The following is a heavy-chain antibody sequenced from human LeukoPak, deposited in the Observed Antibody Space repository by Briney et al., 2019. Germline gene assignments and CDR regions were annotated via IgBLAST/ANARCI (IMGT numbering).Heavy chain of an antibody. CDR3: AKGYDSSGYYYVGGDFDY. CDR2: ISGSGGST. D-gene: IGHD3-22*01. CDR1: GFTFSSYA. J-gene: IGHJ4*02. Sequence: PGGSLRLSCAASGFTFSSYAMSWVRQAPGKGLEWVSAISGSGGSTYYADSVKGRFTISRDNSKNTLYLQMNSLRAEDTAVYYCAKGYDSSGYYYVGGDFDYWGQGTLVTVSS. V-gene: IGHV3-23*01.